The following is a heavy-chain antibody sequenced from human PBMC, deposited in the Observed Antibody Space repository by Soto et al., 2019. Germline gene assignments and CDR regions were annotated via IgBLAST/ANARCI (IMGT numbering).Heavy chain of an antibody. CDR1: GFTFDDYT. J-gene: IGHJ6*02. V-gene: IGHV3-43*01. CDR2: ISWDGGST. CDR3: AKDRGGYCSNTSCRDYRPGYYYYGMYV. Sequence: GSLRLSCAASGFTFDDYTMHWVSQAQVKGLEWVSLISWDGGSTYYADSVKGRFTISRDNSKNSLYLQMNSLRTEDTALYYCAKDRGGYCSNTSCRDYRPGYYYYGMYVWRQGTTVSVSS. D-gene: IGHD2-2*01.